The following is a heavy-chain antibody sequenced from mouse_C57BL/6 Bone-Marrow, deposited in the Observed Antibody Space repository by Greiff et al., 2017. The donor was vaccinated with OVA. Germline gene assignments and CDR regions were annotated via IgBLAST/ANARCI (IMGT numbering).Heavy chain of an antibody. V-gene: IGHV1-50*01. J-gene: IGHJ4*01. CDR3: ATQNSSGYEYYAMDY. CDR2: IDPSDSYT. Sequence: QVQLQQSGAELVKPGASVKLSCKASGYTFTSYWMQWVKQRPGQGLEWIGEIDPSDSYTNYNQKFKGKATLTVDTSSSTAYMQLSSLTSEDSAVYYCATQNSSGYEYYAMDYWGQGTSVTVSS. CDR1: GYTFTSYW. D-gene: IGHD3-2*02.